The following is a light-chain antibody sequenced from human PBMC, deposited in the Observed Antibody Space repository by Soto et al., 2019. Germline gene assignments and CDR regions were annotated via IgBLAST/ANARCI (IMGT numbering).Light chain of an antibody. CDR2: GAS. CDR1: QSVSSN. J-gene: IGKJ5*01. Sequence: EIVIPQSPATLSVSPGERATLSCRASQSVSSNLAWYQQKPGQAPRLLIFGASTRATGIPARFSGSGSGTEFTLTISSLQSEDFAVYYCQQYNTWPPITFGPGTRLDIK. CDR3: QQYNTWPPIT. V-gene: IGKV3-15*01.